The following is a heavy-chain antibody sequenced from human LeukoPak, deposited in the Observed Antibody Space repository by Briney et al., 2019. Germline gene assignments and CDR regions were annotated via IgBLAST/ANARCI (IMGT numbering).Heavy chain of an antibody. CDR1: GGSFSGYY. Sequence: PSETLSLTCAVYGGSFSGYYWSWIRQPPGKGLEWIGEINHSGSTNYNPSLKSRVTISVDTSKNQFSLKLSSVTAADTAVYYCASPGYCSGGSCRKPFDYWGQGTLVTASS. V-gene: IGHV4-34*01. J-gene: IGHJ4*02. CDR3: ASPGYCSGGSCRKPFDY. CDR2: INHSGST. D-gene: IGHD2-15*01.